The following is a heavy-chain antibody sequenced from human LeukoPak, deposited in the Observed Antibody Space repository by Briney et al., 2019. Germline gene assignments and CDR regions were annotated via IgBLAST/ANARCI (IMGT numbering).Heavy chain of an antibody. V-gene: IGHV1-24*01. CDR2: FDPEDGET. D-gene: IGHD2-15*01. CDR3: ATALRVGYCSGGSCSLGY. CDR1: GYTLTELS. J-gene: IGHJ4*02. Sequence: ASVKVSCKVSGYTLTELSMHWVRQAPGKGLEWMGGFDPEDGETIYAQKFQGRVTMTEDTSTDTAYMELSSLRSEDTAVYYCATALRVGYCSGGSCSLGYWGQGTLVTVSS.